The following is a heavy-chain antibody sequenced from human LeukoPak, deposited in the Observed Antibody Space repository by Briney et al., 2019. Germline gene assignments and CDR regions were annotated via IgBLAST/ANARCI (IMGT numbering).Heavy chain of an antibody. Sequence: PSETLSLTCAVYGGSFSGYYWSWIRQPPGKGLEWIGEINHSGSTNYNPSLKSRVTISVDTSKNQFSLKLSSVTAADTAVYYCARLGYYYGSGSYYPSDYWGQGTLVTVSS. J-gene: IGHJ4*02. D-gene: IGHD3-10*01. CDR3: ARLGYYYGSGSYYPSDY. CDR2: INHSGST. V-gene: IGHV4-34*01. CDR1: GGSFSGYY.